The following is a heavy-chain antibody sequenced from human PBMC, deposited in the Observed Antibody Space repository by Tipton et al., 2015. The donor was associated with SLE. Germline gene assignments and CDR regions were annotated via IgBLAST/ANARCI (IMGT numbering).Heavy chain of an antibody. CDR3: AGMSWTGSAFDI. CDR2: INHSGST. Sequence: LRLSCAVYGGSFSGYYWSWIRQPPGKGLEWIGEINHSGSTNYNPSLKSRVTISVDTSKNQFSLKLSSVTAADTAVYYCAGMSWTGSAFDIWGQGTMVTVSS. J-gene: IGHJ3*02. CDR1: GGSFSGYY. V-gene: IGHV4-34*01. D-gene: IGHD3-10*01.